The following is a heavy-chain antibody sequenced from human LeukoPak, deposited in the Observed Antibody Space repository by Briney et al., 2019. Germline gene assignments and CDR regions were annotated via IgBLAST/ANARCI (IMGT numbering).Heavy chain of an antibody. J-gene: IGHJ4*02. Sequence: ASVKVSCKASGYTFTSYGISWVRQAPGQGLEWMGWISAYNGNTNYAQKLQGRVTMTTDTSTSTAYMELRSLRSDDTAVYHCARDQAYYGSGSYYLFDYWGQGTLVTVSS. CDR3: ARDQAYYGSGSYYLFDY. CDR2: ISAYNGNT. V-gene: IGHV1-18*01. CDR1: GYTFTSYG. D-gene: IGHD3-10*01.